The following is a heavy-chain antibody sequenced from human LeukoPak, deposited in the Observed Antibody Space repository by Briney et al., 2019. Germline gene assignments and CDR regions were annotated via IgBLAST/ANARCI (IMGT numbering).Heavy chain of an antibody. CDR3: ARDPSDSWSEYFQH. CDR1: GFTFSYYW. CDR2: IKQDGSEK. Sequence: HPGDSLRLSCAATGFTFSYYWMSWVRQTPGKGLEWVANIKQDGSEKYYVDSVKGRFTVSRDNAQNSLYLQMDSLRADDTAVYYCARDPSDSWSEYFQHWGQGTLVTVSS. D-gene: IGHD6-13*01. V-gene: IGHV3-7*01. J-gene: IGHJ1*01.